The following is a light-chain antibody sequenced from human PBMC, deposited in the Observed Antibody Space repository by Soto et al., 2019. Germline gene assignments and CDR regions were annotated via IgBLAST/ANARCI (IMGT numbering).Light chain of an antibody. V-gene: IGKV2-30*01. Sequence: EVVMTQSPLSLPVTLGQPASISCRSSQSLVNSDGNTYLNWFHQRPGQSPRRLIYKVSNRDSGVPDRFSGSGSGTDFTLRISRVEAEDVGVYYCIQGSHWPRTFGQGTRVEIK. CDR1: QSLVNSDGNTY. J-gene: IGKJ1*01. CDR2: KVS. CDR3: IQGSHWPRT.